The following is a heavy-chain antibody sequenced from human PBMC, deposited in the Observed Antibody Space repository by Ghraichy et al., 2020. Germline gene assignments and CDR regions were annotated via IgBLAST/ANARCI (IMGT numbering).Heavy chain of an antibody. Sequence: GSLRLSCAVYGGSFSGYYWSWIRQPPGKGLEWIGEINHSGSTNYNPSLKSRVTISVDTSKNQFSLKLSSVTAADTAVYYCARGEKWNYYYYDGRDVWGQGTTVTVSS. CDR1: GGSFSGYY. CDR2: INHSGST. V-gene: IGHV4-34*01. J-gene: IGHJ6*02. CDR3: ARGEKWNYYYYDGRDV. D-gene: IGHD1-1*01.